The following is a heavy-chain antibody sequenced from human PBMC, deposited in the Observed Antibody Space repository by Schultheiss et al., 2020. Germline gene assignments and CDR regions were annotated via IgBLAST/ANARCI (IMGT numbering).Heavy chain of an antibody. D-gene: IGHD3-3*02. Sequence: SETLSLTCTVSGGSISSYYWSWIRQSPGKGLEWLGYVYNSGNTIYNPSVESRVTMSVDTSKNQFSLKLSSVTAADTAVYYCARISRPVKVIDYWGQGTLVTVSS. CDR2: VYNSGNT. CDR1: GGSISSYY. V-gene: IGHV4-59*12. CDR3: ARISRPVKVIDY. J-gene: IGHJ4*02.